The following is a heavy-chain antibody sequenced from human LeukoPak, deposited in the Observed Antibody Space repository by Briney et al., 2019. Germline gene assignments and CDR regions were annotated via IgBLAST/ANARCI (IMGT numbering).Heavy chain of an antibody. J-gene: IGHJ6*02. CDR2: INPNSGGT. Sequence: GASVKVSCKASGYTFTGYYMHWVRQAPGQGLEWMGWINPNSGGTNYAQKLQGRVTMTTDTSTSTAYMELRSLRSDDTAVYYCARDREYYYDSSGYYYYYYGMDVWGQGTTVTVSS. CDR1: GYTFTGYY. V-gene: IGHV1-2*02. D-gene: IGHD3-22*01. CDR3: ARDREYYYDSSGYYYYYYGMDV.